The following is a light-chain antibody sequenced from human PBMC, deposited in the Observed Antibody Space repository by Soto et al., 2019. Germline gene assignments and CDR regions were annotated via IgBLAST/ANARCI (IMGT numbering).Light chain of an antibody. CDR1: SSNIGSNT. J-gene: IGLJ2*01. CDR2: SNN. Sequence: QSVLTQPPSASGTPGQRVTISCSGSSSNIGSNTVNWYQQLPGTAPKLLIYSNNQRPSGVPDRFSGSKSGNTASLTISGLQAEDEADYYCCSYAGSSTLVVFGGGTKLTVL. CDR3: CSYAGSSTLVV. V-gene: IGLV1-44*01.